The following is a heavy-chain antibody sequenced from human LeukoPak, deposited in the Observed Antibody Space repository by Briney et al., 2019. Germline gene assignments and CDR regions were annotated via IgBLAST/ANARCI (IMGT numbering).Heavy chain of an antibody. CDR3: ARQWFSTIFGVVTTHDAFDI. D-gene: IGHD3-3*01. Sequence: GGSLRLSCAASGFTFSSYSMNWVRQAPGKGLEWVSSISSSSSYIYYADSVKGRFTIPRDNAKNSLYLQMNSLTAEDTAVYYCARQWFSTIFGVVTTHDAFDIWGQGTMVTVSS. CDR1: GFTFSSYS. V-gene: IGHV3-21*01. CDR2: ISSSSSYI. J-gene: IGHJ3*02.